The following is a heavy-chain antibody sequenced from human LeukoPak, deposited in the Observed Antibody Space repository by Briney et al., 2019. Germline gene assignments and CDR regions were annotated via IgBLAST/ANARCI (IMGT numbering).Heavy chain of an antibody. Sequence: ASVKVSCKASGYTFTSYGISWVRQAPGQGLEWMGWISAYNGNINYAQKLQGRVTMTTDTSTSTAYMELRSLRSDDTAVYYCAVRIPAATTLDYWGQGTLVTVSS. CDR2: ISAYNGNI. V-gene: IGHV1-18*01. D-gene: IGHD2-2*01. CDR3: AVRIPAATTLDY. CDR1: GYTFTSYG. J-gene: IGHJ4*02.